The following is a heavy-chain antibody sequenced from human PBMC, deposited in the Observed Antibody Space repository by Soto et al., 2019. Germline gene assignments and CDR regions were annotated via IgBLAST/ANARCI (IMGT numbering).Heavy chain of an antibody. D-gene: IGHD2-21*01. J-gene: IGHJ4*02. V-gene: IGHV1-3*01. CDR2: IAPGNGNT. CDR3: AKGSRMWTPDY. Sequence: ASVKVSCKASGYTFTDYAIHWVRQAPGQRLEWMGWIAPGNGNTKYSQNFQGRVTITRDTSATTAYMELSSLRSEDTAVYYCAKGSRMWTPDYWGQGTLVTVSS. CDR1: GYTFTDYA.